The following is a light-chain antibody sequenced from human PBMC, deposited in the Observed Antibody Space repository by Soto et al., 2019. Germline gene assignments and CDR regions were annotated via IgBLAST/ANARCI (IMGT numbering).Light chain of an antibody. CDR2: DAS. J-gene: IGKJ3*01. CDR1: QSVSSY. CDR3: QQRSNWPPT. Sequence: EIVLTQSPATLSLSPGERATLSCRASQSVSSYLAWYQQKPGQAPRLLIYDASNRATGIPDRFSGSGSGTDFTLTISSLVPEDFAVYYCQQRSNWPPTFGPGTKVDIK. V-gene: IGKV3-11*01.